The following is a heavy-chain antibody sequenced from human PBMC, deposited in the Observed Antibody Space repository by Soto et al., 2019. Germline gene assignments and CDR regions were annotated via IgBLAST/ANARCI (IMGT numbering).Heavy chain of an antibody. CDR1: GGSINNY. J-gene: IGHJ6*03. V-gene: IGHV4-59*01. CDR2: IYYSGST. Sequence: PSETLSLTCTVSGGSINNYWSWIRQPPGKGLEWIGYIYYSGSTKYNPSLKSRVTISIDTSKNQFSLKLSSVTAADTAVYYCAKISSPSHFDFWGKGTTVTVS. CDR3: AKISSPSHFDF.